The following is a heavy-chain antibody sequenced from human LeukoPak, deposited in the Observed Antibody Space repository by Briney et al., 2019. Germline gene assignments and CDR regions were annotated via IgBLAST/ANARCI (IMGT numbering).Heavy chain of an antibody. V-gene: IGHV3-30*02. CDR2: IRYDGSNK. D-gene: IGHD3-22*01. CDR1: GFTFSSYG. J-gene: IGHJ4*02. CDR3: AKAGPYDSSGFDYDY. Sequence: PGGSLRLSCAASGFTFSSYGMHWVRQAPGKGLEWVAFIRYDGSNKYYADSVKGRFTISRDNSKNTLYLQMNSLRAEDTAVYYCAKAGPYDSSGFDYDYWGQGTLVTVSS.